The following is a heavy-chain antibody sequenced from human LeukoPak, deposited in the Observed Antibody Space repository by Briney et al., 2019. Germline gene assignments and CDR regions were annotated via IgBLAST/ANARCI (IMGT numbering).Heavy chain of an antibody. D-gene: IGHD6-13*01. J-gene: IGHJ5*02. CDR1: GFTVSSNY. Sequence: GGSLRLSCAASGFTVSSNYMSWVRQAPGKGLEWVSVIYSGGSTYYADSVKGRFTISRDNSKNTLYLQMNSLRAEDTAVYYCAREDEQLVYGFDPWGQGTLVTVSS. CDR3: AREDEQLVYGFDP. CDR2: IYSGGST. V-gene: IGHV3-53*01.